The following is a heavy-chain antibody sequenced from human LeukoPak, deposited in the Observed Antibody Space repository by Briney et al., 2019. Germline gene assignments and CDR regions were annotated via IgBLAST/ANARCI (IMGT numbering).Heavy chain of an antibody. V-gene: IGHV3-30-3*01. CDR1: GFTFSSYA. J-gene: IGHJ1*01. D-gene: IGHD3-22*01. CDR2: ISYDGSNK. Sequence: GGSLRLSCAASGFTFSSYAMHWVRQAPGKGLEWVAVISYDGSNKYYADSVKGRFTISRDNSKNTLYLQMNSLRAEDTALYYCAKGAGGYDSSGYYYAPEYFQHWGQGTLVTVSS. CDR3: AKGAGGYDSSGYYYAPEYFQH.